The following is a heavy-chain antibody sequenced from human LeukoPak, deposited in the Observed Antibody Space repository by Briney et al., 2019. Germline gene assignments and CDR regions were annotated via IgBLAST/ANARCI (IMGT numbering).Heavy chain of an antibody. CDR1: GFTFCIAW. Sequence: GGSLRLSCAASGFTFCIAWMSWVRQAPGKGLKWVGGIKCKTDGGTTDYAAPVKGRFTISRDDSKNTLYLQMNSLKTEDTAVYYCTTSGNIVVVVAATHDAFDIWGQGTMVTVSS. V-gene: IGHV3-15*01. D-gene: IGHD2-15*01. CDR2: IKCKTDGGTT. J-gene: IGHJ3*02. CDR3: TTSGNIVVVVAATHDAFDI.